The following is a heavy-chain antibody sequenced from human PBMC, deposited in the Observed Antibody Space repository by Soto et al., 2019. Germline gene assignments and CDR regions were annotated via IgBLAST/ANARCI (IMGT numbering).Heavy chain of an antibody. V-gene: IGHV4-30-4*01. CDR3: VLVAAIFPSVDY. Sequence: PSEALSVTCTGSGGSSRRGDYYGSWIRQPPGKGLEWIGYIYYSGSTYYNPSLKSRVTISVDTSKNQFSLKLSSVTAADTAVYYCVLVAAIFPSVDYWGQGTLVTVSS. CDR2: IYYSGST. CDR1: GGSSRRGDYY. J-gene: IGHJ4*02. D-gene: IGHD2-2*02.